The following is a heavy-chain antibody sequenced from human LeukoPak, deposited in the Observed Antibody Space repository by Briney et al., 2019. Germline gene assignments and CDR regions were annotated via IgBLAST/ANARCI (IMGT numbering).Heavy chain of an antibody. Sequence: SQTLSLTCAVSGGCINTGAYYWSWIRQHPEKGLEWIGYIYYSGDTLYNPSLKRRVIVSLDMTKNQFSLRLNSVTAADTAVYYCAREDQGNAFDIWGQGTMVTVSS. CDR3: AREDQGNAFDI. V-gene: IGHV4-31*11. CDR1: GGCINTGAYY. D-gene: IGHD2-2*01. CDR2: IYYSGDT. J-gene: IGHJ3*02.